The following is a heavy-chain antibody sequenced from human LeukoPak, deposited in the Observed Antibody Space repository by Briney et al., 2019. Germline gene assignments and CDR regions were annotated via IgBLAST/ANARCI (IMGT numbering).Heavy chain of an antibody. CDR3: ARSIVVVTYYLDY. J-gene: IGHJ4*02. CDR2: IRSKRFGGTI. CDR1: GFSFGDYA. Sequence: GGSLRLSCTTSGFSFGDYAMSWVRQAPGKGLEWIAFIRSKRFGGTIEYAASVKGRLTISRDDSKGTAYPQMNSLRPEDTAVYYCARSIVVVTYYLDYWGQGTLVTVSS. V-gene: IGHV3-49*04. D-gene: IGHD2-21*02.